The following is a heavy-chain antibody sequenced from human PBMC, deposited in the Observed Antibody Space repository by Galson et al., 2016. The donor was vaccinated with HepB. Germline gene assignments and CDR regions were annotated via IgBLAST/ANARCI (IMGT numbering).Heavy chain of an antibody. CDR1: GDSVSANRAG. D-gene: IGHD2/OR15-2a*01. V-gene: IGHV6-1*01. CDR2: TFYRSTWYN. CDR3: ARGGFGRGLTYFFDS. Sequence: CAISGDSVSANRAGWNWIRQSPSRGLEWLGRTFYRSTWYNEYGRSVKGRISINADTSTNQLSLQMTSVTPEDTAVYYCARGGFGRGLTYFFDSWGQGTLATVSS. J-gene: IGHJ4*02.